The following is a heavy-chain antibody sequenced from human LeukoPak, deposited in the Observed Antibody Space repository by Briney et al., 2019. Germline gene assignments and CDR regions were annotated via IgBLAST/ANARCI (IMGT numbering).Heavy chain of an antibody. J-gene: IGHJ4*02. CDR3: AKPVPYCSSTNCSYLDY. Sequence: PGGSLRLSCAASGFTFSSYAMSWVRQAPGKGLEWVSAISGSGGSTYYADSVKGRFTISRDNSKNTLYLQMNSLRAEDTAVYYCAKPVPYCSSTNCSYLDYWGQGTLVTVSS. D-gene: IGHD2-2*01. V-gene: IGHV3-23*01. CDR1: GFTFSSYA. CDR2: ISGSGGST.